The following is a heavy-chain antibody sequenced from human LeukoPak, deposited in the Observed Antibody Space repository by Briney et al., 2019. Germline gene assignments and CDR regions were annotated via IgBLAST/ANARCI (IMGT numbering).Heavy chain of an antibody. CDR1: GGTFSSYA. Sequence: ASVKVSCKASGGTFSSYAISWVRQAPGQGLEWMGWISAYNGNTNYAQKLQGRVTMTTDTSTSTAYMELRSLRSDDTAVYYCARDGPHYYDSSAYFDYWGQGTLVTVSS. CDR2: ISAYNGNT. V-gene: IGHV1-18*01. D-gene: IGHD3-22*01. J-gene: IGHJ4*02. CDR3: ARDGPHYYDSSAYFDY.